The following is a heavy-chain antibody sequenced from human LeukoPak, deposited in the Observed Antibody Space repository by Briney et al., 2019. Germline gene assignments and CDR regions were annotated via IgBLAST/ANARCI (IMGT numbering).Heavy chain of an antibody. V-gene: IGHV3-73*01. Sequence: PGGSLKLSCPASGFTFSGSAMHWVRQASGKGLEWVGRIRSKANSYATAYAASVKGRFTISRDDSKNTAYLQMNSLKTEDTAVYYCTSYCGGDCSYWGQGTLVTVSS. D-gene: IGHD2-21*01. CDR1: GFTFSGSA. J-gene: IGHJ4*02. CDR3: TSYCGGDCSY. CDR2: IRSKANSYAT.